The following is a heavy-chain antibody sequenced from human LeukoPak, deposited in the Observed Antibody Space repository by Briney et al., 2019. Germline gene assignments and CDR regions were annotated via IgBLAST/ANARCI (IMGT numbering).Heavy chain of an antibody. CDR2: IASDGSST. Sequence: GGSLRLSCAASGFTFSSCWMNWVRQAPGKGLVWVSCIASDGSSTTYADSVKGRFSISRDNAKNTLYLQMNSLRVEDTAVYYCARGRPHGNDYWGQGTLVTVSS. J-gene: IGHJ4*02. CDR3: ARGRPHGNDY. V-gene: IGHV3-74*01. CDR1: GFTFSSCW. D-gene: IGHD4-23*01.